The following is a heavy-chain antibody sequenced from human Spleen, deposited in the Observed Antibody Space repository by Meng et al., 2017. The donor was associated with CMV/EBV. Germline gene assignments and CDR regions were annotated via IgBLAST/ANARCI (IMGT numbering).Heavy chain of an antibody. Sequence: SVKVSCKASGYTFTAYGITWVRQAPGQGLEWMGGIIPIFGTANYAQKFQGRVTITTDESTSTAYMELSSLRSEDTAVYFCATGFGYSSLSNFEFWGQGTLVTVSS. D-gene: IGHD1-1*01. J-gene: IGHJ4*02. V-gene: IGHV1-69*05. CDR2: IIPIFGTA. CDR1: GYTFTAYG. CDR3: ATGFGYSSLSNFEF.